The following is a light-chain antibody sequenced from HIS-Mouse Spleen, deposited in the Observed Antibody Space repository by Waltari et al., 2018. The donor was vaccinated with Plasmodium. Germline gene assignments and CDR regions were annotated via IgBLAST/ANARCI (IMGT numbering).Light chain of an antibody. CDR3: QQYYSYPFT. J-gene: IGKJ3*01. Sequence: AIRMTQSPSSFSASTGDRVTITCRASQGISSYLAWYQQQPGKATKLLIYAASTLQSGVPSRFSGSGSGTDFTLTISCLQSEDFATYYCQQYYSYPFTFGPGTKVDIK. CDR1: QGISSY. CDR2: AAS. V-gene: IGKV1-8*01.